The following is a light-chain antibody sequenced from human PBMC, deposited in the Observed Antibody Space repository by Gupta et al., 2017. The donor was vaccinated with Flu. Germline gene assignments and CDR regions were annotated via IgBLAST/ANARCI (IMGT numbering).Light chain of an antibody. J-gene: IGKJ4*01. CDR3: QQRASWPLT. V-gene: IGKV3-11*01. CDR2: AAS. Sequence: EVVLTQSPGTLPLSPGERATLSCRAGQSVSGSLACYQQKPGQAPRLLIYAASNRATGIPARFSGSGSGTDFTLTISSLEPEDFAVYYCQQRASWPLTFGGGTKVEIK. CDR1: QSVSGS.